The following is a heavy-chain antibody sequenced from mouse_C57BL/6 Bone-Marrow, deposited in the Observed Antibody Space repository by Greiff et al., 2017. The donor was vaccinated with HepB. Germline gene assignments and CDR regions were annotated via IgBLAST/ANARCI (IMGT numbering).Heavy chain of an antibody. CDR2: IDPENGDT. CDR1: GFNIKDDY. J-gene: IGHJ3*01. Sequence: EVQLQQSGAELVRPGASVKLSCTASGFNIKDDYMHWVKQRPEQGLEWIGWIDPENGDTEYASKFQGKATITADTSSNTAYLQLSSLTSEDTAVYYCTTYDGYYGGKTWFAYWGQGTLVTVSA. CDR3: TTYDGYYGGKTWFAY. V-gene: IGHV14-4*01. D-gene: IGHD2-3*01.